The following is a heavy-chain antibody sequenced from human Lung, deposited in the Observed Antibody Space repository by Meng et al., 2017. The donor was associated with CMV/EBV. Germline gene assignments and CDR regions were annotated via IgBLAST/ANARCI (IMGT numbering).Heavy chain of an antibody. V-gene: IGHV4-4*02. Sequence: QVQCRESGQALVKPSDPLSLTCAVSGDSTTNHNWWAWVRQPPGKGLEWIGEIPHRGSSAYNPSLKSRVRMSIDKSKNQFSLKLTSVTAADTAVYHCLRRSGGSVWGQGTLVTVSS. D-gene: IGHD3-10*01. CDR3: LRRSGGSV. CDR2: IPHRGSS. CDR1: GDSTTNHNW. J-gene: IGHJ1*01.